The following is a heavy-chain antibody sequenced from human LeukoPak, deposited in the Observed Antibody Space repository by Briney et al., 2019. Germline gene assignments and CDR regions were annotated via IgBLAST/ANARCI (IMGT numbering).Heavy chain of an antibody. Sequence: SETLSLTCTVSGYSISSGYYWSWIRQPPGKGLEWIGYIYYSGSTNYNPSLKSRVTISVDTSKNQFSLKLSSVTAADTAVYYCARDHSSSWPDYFDYWGQGTLVTVSS. CDR1: GYSISSGYY. CDR3: ARDHSSSWPDYFDY. J-gene: IGHJ4*02. CDR2: IYYSGST. V-gene: IGHV4-61*01. D-gene: IGHD6-13*01.